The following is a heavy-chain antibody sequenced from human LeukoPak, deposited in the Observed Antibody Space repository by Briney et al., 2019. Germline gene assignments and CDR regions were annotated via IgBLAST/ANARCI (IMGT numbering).Heavy chain of an antibody. CDR1: GFTFNEYA. Sequence: GRSLRLSCAASGFTFNEYAMHWVRQVPGKGLEWVSGISWNSGNIGYADSVKGRFTISKDNAKNTVYLQMNSLRAEDTAVYYCVSFYETYWGRGTLVTVSS. V-gene: IGHV3-9*01. CDR3: VSFYETY. D-gene: IGHD2/OR15-2a*01. J-gene: IGHJ4*02. CDR2: ISWNSGNI.